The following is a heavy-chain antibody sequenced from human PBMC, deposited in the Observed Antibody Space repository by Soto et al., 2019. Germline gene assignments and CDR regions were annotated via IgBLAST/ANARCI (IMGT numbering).Heavy chain of an antibody. V-gene: IGHV3-74*01. Sequence: GGSLRLSCAVAGYTFGNHWMHWVRQAPGKGLEWVSRMNSDGSIINYADSVKGRFTVSRDNAKNTLCLQMNSLRVEDTAVYYCATAEVDYWGPGTLVTVSS. J-gene: IGHJ4*02. CDR1: GYTFGNHW. CDR2: MNSDGSII. CDR3: ATAEVDY.